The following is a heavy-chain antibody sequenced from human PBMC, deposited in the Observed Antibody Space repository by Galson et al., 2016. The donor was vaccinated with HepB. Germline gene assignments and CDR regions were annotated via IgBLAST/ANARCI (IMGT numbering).Heavy chain of an antibody. CDR3: ARGLWSAAADYYYYGMDV. CDR1: GYTFTGYY. Sequence: SVKVSCKASGYTFTGYYINWVRQAPGQGLEWVGWINPDNGDTKYAQKFQGWVTLTRDTSISTAYMELSRLKSDDTAVYYCARGLWSAAADYYYYGMDVWGQGTTVTVSS. J-gene: IGHJ6*02. CDR2: INPDNGDT. D-gene: IGHD6-13*01. V-gene: IGHV1-2*04.